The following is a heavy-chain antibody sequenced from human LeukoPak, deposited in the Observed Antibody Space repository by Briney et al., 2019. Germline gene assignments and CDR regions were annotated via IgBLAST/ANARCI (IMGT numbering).Heavy chain of an antibody. J-gene: IGHJ4*02. D-gene: IGHD3-3*01. CDR3: ARVTDDFWSGYYLSGRSLDY. Sequence: GGSLRLSCTASGFTFGDYAMSWFRQAPGKGLEWVGFIRSKAYGGTTEYAASVKGRFTISRDDSKSIAYLQMNSLKTEDTAVYYCARVTDDFWSGYYLSGRSLDYWGQGTLVTVSS. CDR2: IRSKAYGGTT. V-gene: IGHV3-49*03. CDR1: GFTFGDYA.